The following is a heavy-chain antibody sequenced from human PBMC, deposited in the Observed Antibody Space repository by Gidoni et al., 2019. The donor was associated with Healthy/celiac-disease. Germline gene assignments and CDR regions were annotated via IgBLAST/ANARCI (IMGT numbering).Heavy chain of an antibody. D-gene: IGHD3-3*01. J-gene: IGHJ6*02. CDR3: ASDYYYDSGYGMDV. V-gene: IGHV4-61*02. CDR1: GGSISSGSYY. Sequence: QVQLQESGPGLVKPSQTLSPTCTVSGGSISSGSYYWSWIRQPAGKGLEWIGRIYTSGSTNYNPSLKSRVTISVDTSKNQFSLKLSSVTAADTAVYYCASDYYYDSGYGMDVWGQGTTVTVSS. CDR2: IYTSGST.